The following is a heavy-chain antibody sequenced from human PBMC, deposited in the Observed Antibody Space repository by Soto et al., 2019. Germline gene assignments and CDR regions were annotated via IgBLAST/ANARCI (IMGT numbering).Heavy chain of an antibody. J-gene: IGHJ3*02. CDR2: ISAYNGNT. D-gene: IGHD2-2*01. Sequence: ASVKLSCKASGYTFTSYGISWVRQAPGQGLEWMGWISAYNGNTNYAQKLQGRVTMTTDTSTSTAYMELRSLRSDDTAVYYCARGPPAKYCSSTSCQVGAFDIWGQGTMVTVSS. V-gene: IGHV1-18*01. CDR1: GYTFTSYG. CDR3: ARGPPAKYCSSTSCQVGAFDI.